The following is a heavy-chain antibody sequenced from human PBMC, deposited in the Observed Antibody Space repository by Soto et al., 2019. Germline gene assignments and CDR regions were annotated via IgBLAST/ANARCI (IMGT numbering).Heavy chain of an antibody. CDR1: GGSINRGGYY. V-gene: IGHV4-31*03. CDR2: IYYYWNL. D-gene: IGHD2-2*01. J-gene: IGHJ3*01. Sequence: SETLSLTCSVSGGSINRGGYYWSWIRQHPGKGLEWIGYIYYYWNLYYNPSLKSRVNISIVSSRNQFSLKLTSVTAADTAVYYCAREAPAASDAFDVWGQGTMVTVSS. CDR3: AREAPAASDAFDV.